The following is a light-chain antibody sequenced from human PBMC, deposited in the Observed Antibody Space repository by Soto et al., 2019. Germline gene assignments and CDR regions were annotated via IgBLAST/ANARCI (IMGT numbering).Light chain of an antibody. CDR2: GAS. Sequence: EIVLTQSPVTLSLSPGERTTLSCRASQSFNSNYLAWYQQKPGQAPRLLIYGASSRATGIPARFSGSGSGTEFTLTISSLQSEDFAIYYCQQNSSRPWTFGQGTKVDIK. V-gene: IGKV3-20*01. J-gene: IGKJ1*01. CDR3: QQNSSRPWT. CDR1: QSFNSNY.